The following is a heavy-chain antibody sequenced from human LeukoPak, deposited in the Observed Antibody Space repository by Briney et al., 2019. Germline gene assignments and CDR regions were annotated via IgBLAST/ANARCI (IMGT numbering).Heavy chain of an antibody. CDR1: GYSFTSYW. J-gene: IGHJ3*02. CDR2: IYPGGSDT. D-gene: IGHD2-2*01. CDR3: ASSLPTCSSTSCYGGDDAFDI. Sequence: GESLKISCKGSGYSFTSYWIGWVRQMPGKGLEWMGIIYPGGSDTRYSPSFQGQVTISADKSISTAYLQWSSLKASDTAMYYCASSLPTCSSTSCYGGDDAFDIWGQGTMVTVSS. V-gene: IGHV5-51*01.